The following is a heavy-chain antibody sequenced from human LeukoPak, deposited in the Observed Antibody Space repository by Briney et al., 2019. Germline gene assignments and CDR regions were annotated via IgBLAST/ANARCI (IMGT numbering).Heavy chain of an antibody. Sequence: GGSLRLSCAASGFTFSSYEMNWVRQAPGKGLEWVSSISRSATTIYYADSVKGRFTISRDNAKNSVSLQMNSLRAEDTAVYFCARPTWTNYMDVWGKGTAVTISS. CDR2: ISRSATTI. D-gene: IGHD3/OR15-3a*01. J-gene: IGHJ6*03. CDR1: GFTFSSYE. V-gene: IGHV3-48*03. CDR3: ARPTWTNYMDV.